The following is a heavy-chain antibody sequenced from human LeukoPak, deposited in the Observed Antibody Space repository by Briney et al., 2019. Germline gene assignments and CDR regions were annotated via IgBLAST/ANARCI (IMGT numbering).Heavy chain of an antibody. D-gene: IGHD3-9*01. Sequence: SETLSLTCTVSGGSINGYYWSWIRQPPGKGLEWIGYIYYSGSTNYNPSLKSRVTISLDTKNQFSLKLRSVTAADTAVYYCARFIPGPYYDTLTGYYWPDAFDIWGQGTLVTVSS. J-gene: IGHJ3*02. CDR3: ARFIPGPYYDTLTGYYWPDAFDI. CDR1: GGSINGYY. V-gene: IGHV4-59*08. CDR2: IYYSGST.